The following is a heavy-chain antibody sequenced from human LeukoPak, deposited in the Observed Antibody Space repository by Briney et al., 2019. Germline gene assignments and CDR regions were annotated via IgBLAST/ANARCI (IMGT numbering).Heavy chain of an antibody. CDR2: IRHDGSNK. D-gene: IGHD3-10*01. CDR3: ARESGFGELFPYAFDI. J-gene: IGHJ3*02. Sequence: PGGSLRLSCAASGISFSTSGMHWVRQSPGKGLEWVAFIRHDGSNKYYAESVKGRFTISRDNSKNMVYLQMNSLRAEDTAVYYCARESGFGELFPYAFDIWGQGTVVTVSS. CDR1: GISFSTSG. V-gene: IGHV3-30*02.